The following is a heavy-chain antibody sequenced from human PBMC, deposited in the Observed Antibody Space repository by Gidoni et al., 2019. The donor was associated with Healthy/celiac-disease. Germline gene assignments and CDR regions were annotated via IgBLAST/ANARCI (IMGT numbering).Heavy chain of an antibody. V-gene: IGHV4-59*08. J-gene: IGHJ4*02. D-gene: IGHD5-18*01. CDR2: IYYSGST. CDR3: ARHFRYSYGSFDY. CDR1: GGSISSYY. Sequence: QVQLQESGPGLVKPSETLSLTCTVSGGSISSYYWSWIRQPPGKGLEWIGYIYYSGSTNYNPSLKSRVTISVDTSKNQFSLKLSSVTAADTAVYYCARHFRYSYGSFDYWGQGTLVTVSS.